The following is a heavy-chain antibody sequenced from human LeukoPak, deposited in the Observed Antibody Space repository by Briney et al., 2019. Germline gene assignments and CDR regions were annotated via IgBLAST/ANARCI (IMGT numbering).Heavy chain of an antibody. CDR1: GFTFRTYG. Sequence: GGSLRLSCGVSGFTFRTYGMHWVRQAPGKGLEWVSIISYDGTTKDYTDSVKGRFTISRDNSKNTLYLQMTSLRTEDTAVYYCAKGVETSTTGELSYYFDYWGQGTLVTVSS. D-gene: IGHD3-10*01. V-gene: IGHV3-30*18. CDR2: ISYDGTTK. J-gene: IGHJ4*02. CDR3: AKGVETSTTGELSYYFDY.